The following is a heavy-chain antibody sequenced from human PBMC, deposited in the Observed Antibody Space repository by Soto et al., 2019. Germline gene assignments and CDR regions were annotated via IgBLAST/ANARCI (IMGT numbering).Heavy chain of an antibody. V-gene: IGHV4-39*01. J-gene: IGHJ6*02. CDR1: GGSISSSSYY. Sequence: PSETLSITCTVSGGSISSSSYYWGWIRQPPGKGLEWIGSIYYSGSTYYNPSLKSRVTISVDTSKNQFSLKLSSVTAADTAVYYCARAQTLMDVWGQGTTVTVSS. CDR3: ARAQTLMDV. CDR2: IYYSGST.